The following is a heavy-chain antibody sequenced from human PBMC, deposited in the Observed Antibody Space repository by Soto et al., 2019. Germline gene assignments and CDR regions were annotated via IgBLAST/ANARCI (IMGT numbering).Heavy chain of an antibody. CDR1: GYSVSSRDYY. CDR2: MLYSGLT. V-gene: IGHV4-39*07. CDR3: ARDDPKYYDSSGYHLGY. Sequence: SETLSLTCSVSGYSVSSRDYYWAWIRQPPGKGLEWIGSMLYSGLTYYNPSLKSRVTLSVDTSKNQFSVRLNSVTAADTAVYYCARDDPKYYDSSGYHLGYWGQGTLVTVSS. J-gene: IGHJ4*02. D-gene: IGHD3-22*01.